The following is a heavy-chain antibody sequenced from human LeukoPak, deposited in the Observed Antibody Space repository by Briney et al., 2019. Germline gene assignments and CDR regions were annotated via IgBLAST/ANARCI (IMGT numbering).Heavy chain of an antibody. Sequence: SETLSLTCAVYGGSFSGYYWGWIRQPPGKGLEWIGSIYYSGSTYYNPSLKSRVTISVDTSKNQFSLKLSSVTAADTAVYYCARHCSSTSCRRVYYYYGMDVWGQGTTVTVSS. CDR2: IYYSGST. V-gene: IGHV4-39*01. CDR1: GGSFSGYY. CDR3: ARHCSSTSCRRVYYYYGMDV. D-gene: IGHD2-2*01. J-gene: IGHJ6*02.